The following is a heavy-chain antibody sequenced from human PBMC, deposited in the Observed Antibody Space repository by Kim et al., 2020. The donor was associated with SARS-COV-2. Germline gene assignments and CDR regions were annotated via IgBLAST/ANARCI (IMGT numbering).Heavy chain of an antibody. V-gene: IGHV1-3*01. CDR2: INAGNGNT. CDR3: ARLEILTMVRGVMDYYGMDV. Sequence: ASVKVSCKASGYTFTSYAMHWVRQAPGQRLEWMGWINAGNGNTKYSQKFQGRVTITRDTSASTAYMELSSLRSEDTAVYYCARLEILTMVRGVMDYYGMDVWGQGTTVTVSS. J-gene: IGHJ6*02. CDR1: GYTFTSYA. D-gene: IGHD3-10*01.